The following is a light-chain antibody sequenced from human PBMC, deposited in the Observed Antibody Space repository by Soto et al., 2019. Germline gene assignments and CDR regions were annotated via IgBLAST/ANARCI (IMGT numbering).Light chain of an antibody. CDR2: DAS. CDR3: QHDNSYSYT. J-gene: IGKJ2*01. CDR1: QSISSW. Sequence: DIQMTQSPSTLSASVGDRVTITCRASQSISSWLAWYQQKPGQAPKLLIYDASSLESGVPSRFSGSGSGTEFTLAISSLQPDDFAPYYCQHDNSYSYTVGQGTKLEIK. V-gene: IGKV1-5*01.